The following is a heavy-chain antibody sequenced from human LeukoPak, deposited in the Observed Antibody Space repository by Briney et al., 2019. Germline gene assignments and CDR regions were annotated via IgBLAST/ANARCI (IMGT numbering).Heavy chain of an antibody. V-gene: IGHV4-4*07. CDR1: GGSISGYY. J-gene: IGHJ4*02. Sequence: SETLSLTCTVSGGSISGYYWSWIRQPAGKGLEWIGSIYYSGSTYYNPSLESRVTISKDTSKKHFSLRLRSVTAADTAVYYCARAEKNYYDTSGYYYPFHYWGQGTLVTVSS. D-gene: IGHD3-22*01. CDR2: IYYSGST. CDR3: ARAEKNYYDTSGYYYPFHY.